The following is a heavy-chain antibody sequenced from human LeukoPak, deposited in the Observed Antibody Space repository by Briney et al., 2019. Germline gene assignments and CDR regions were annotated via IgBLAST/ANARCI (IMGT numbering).Heavy chain of an antibody. J-gene: IGHJ4*02. Sequence: GASVKVSCKVSGYTLTELSTHWVRQAPGKGLEWMGGFDPEDGETIYAQKFQGRVTMTEDTSTDTAYMELSSLRSEDTAVYYCATRVAGEGYSYGSPFDYWGQGTLVTVSS. V-gene: IGHV1-24*01. CDR2: FDPEDGET. CDR3: ATRVAGEGYSYGSPFDY. CDR1: GYTLTELS. D-gene: IGHD5-18*01.